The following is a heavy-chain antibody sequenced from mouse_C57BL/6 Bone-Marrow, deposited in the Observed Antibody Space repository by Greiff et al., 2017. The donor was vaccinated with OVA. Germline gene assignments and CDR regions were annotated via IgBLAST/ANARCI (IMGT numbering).Heavy chain of an antibody. CDR2: IWSGGST. D-gene: IGHD2-1*01. J-gene: IGHJ3*01. V-gene: IGHV2-2*01. CDR3: AGYGNYPAWFAY. Sequence: QVQLKESGPGLVQPSQSLSITCTVSGFSLTSYGVHWVRQSPGKGLEWLGVIWSGGSTDYNAAFISRLSISKDNSKSQVFFKMNSLQADDTAIYYCAGYGNYPAWFAYWGQGTLVTVSA. CDR1: GFSLTSYG.